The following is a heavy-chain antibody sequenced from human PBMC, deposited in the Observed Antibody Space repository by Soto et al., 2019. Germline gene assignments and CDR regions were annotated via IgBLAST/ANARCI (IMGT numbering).Heavy chain of an antibody. D-gene: IGHD5-12*01. CDR3: ARCSLGYVVGWFDP. Sequence: ASVKVSCKASGGTFSSYAISWVRQAPGQGLEWMGGIIPIFGTANYAQKFQGRVTITADESTSTAYMELSSLRSEDTAVYYCARCSLGYVVGWFDPWGQGTLVTVSS. J-gene: IGHJ5*02. CDR2: IIPIFGTA. CDR1: GGTFSSYA. V-gene: IGHV1-69*13.